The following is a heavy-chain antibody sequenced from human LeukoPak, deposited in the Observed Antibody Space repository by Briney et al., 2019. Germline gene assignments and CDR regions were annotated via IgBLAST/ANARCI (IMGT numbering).Heavy chain of an antibody. CDR3: ARERGSRDFDY. Sequence: GGALRLSCAASGFIFCYDSVSCVREALGEGLGCVSCISSSSSTIYYADSVKGRFTLTRDNVKHSLFLQMNSLGDEDTAVYYCARERGSRDFDYWGQGTLVTVSS. V-gene: IGHV3-48*02. CDR1: GFIFCYDS. J-gene: IGHJ4*02. D-gene: IGHD1-26*01. CDR2: ISSSSSTI.